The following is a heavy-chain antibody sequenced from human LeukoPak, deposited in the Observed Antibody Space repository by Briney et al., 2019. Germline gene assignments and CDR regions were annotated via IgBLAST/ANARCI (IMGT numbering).Heavy chain of an antibody. CDR2: INPNSRST. CDR3: ARPGLGYSYGYPYH. D-gene: IGHD5-18*01. V-gene: IGHV1-46*01. J-gene: IGHJ5*02. CDR1: GYTFTNYG. Sequence: ASVKVSCKASGYTFTNYGISWVRQAPGQGLEWMGIINPNSRSTLYAQKFQGRVTMTSDTSTSTVYMELSSLRSEDTAVYYCARPGLGYSYGYPYHWGQGTLVTVSS.